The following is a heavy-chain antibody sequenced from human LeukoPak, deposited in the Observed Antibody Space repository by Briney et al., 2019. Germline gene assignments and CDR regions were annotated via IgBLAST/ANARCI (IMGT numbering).Heavy chain of an antibody. CDR2: IYYSGST. Sequence: PSETLSLTCTVSGGSISSSSYYWGWIRQPPGKGLEWIGSIYYSGSTYYNPSLKSRVTISVDTSKNQFSLKLSSVTAADTAVYYCARGSDCSGGSCYSSVRVRFDPWGQGTLVTVSS. CDR3: ARGSDCSGGSCYSSVRVRFDP. V-gene: IGHV4-39*01. CDR1: GGSISSSSYY. D-gene: IGHD2-15*01. J-gene: IGHJ5*02.